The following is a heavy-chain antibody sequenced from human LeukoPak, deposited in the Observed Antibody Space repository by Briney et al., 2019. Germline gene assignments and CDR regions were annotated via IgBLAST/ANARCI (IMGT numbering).Heavy chain of an antibody. D-gene: IGHD6-19*01. CDR1: GFTFSSYS. V-gene: IGHV3-7*01. J-gene: IGHJ3*02. CDR3: ARERDGSAVADFDAFDI. CDR2: IKQDGSEK. Sequence: GGSLRLSCAASGFTFSSYSMNWVRQAPGKGLEWVANIKQDGSEKYYVDSVKGRFTISRDNAKNSLYLQMNSLRAEDTAVYYCARERDGSAVADFDAFDIWGQGTMVTVSS.